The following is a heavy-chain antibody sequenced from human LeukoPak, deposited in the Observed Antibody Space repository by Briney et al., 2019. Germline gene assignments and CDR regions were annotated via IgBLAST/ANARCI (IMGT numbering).Heavy chain of an antibody. CDR3: AKGLLGRYQPQSQYFQH. V-gene: IGHV3-23*01. Sequence: PGGSLRLSCAASGFTFSSYSMNWVRQAPGKGLEWVSAISGSGGSTYYADSVKGRFTISRDNSKNALYLQMNSLRAEDTAVYYCAKGLLGRYQPQSQYFQHWGQGTLVTVSS. J-gene: IGHJ1*01. CDR1: GFTFSSYS. D-gene: IGHD2-2*01. CDR2: ISGSGGST.